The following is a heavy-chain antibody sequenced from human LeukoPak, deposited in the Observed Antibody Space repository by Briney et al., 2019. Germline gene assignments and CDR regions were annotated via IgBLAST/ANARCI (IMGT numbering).Heavy chain of an antibody. CDR2: IYSGGST. J-gene: IGHJ2*01. D-gene: IGHD3-10*01. V-gene: IGHV3-66*02. CDR1: GFTFSDYY. CDR3: ARDYNGDYGYFDL. Sequence: GGSLRLSCAASGFTFSDYYMSWIRQAPGKGLEWVSVIYSGGSTYYADSVKGRFTISRDNSKSTLYLQMNSLRAEDTAVYYCARDYNGDYGYFDLWGRGTLVTVSS.